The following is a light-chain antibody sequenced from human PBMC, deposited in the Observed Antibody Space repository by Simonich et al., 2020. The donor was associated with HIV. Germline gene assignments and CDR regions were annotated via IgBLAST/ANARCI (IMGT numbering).Light chain of an antibody. CDR3: QTWGAGFWV. CDR2: LNSDGSH. V-gene: IGLV4-69*01. J-gene: IGLJ3*02. CDR1: SGHSSYA. Sequence: QLVLTQSPSASASLGASVKLTCTLSSGHSSYAIAWHQQRPEKGPRYLMKLNSDGSHSKVDGIPDRFSGSSSGAERYLTISSLQSEDEADYDCQTWGAGFWVFGGGTKLTVL.